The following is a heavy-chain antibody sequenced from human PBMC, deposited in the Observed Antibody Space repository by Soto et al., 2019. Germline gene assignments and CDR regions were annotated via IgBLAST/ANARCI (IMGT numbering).Heavy chain of an antibody. CDR3: ARDIAAADYNWFDP. V-gene: IGHV4-59*01. CDR2: IYYSGST. Sequence: PSETLSLTCTVSGGSISSYYCSWIRQPPGKGLEWIGYIYYSGSTNYNPSLKSRVTISVDTSKNQFSLKLSSVTAADTAVYYCARDIAAADYNWFDPWGQGTLVTVSS. CDR1: GGSISSYY. J-gene: IGHJ5*02. D-gene: IGHD6-13*01.